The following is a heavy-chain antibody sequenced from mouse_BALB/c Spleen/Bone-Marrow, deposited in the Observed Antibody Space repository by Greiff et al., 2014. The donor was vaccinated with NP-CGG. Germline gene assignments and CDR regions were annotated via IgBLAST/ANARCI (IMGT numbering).Heavy chain of an antibody. CDR2: IWADGSX. CDR3: ARITTATGAMDY. J-gene: IGHJ4*01. CDR1: GFSLTNYG. D-gene: IGHD1-2*01. V-gene: IGHV2-9*02. Sequence: VQRVESGPGLVAPSQSLSITCTVSGFSLTNYGVHWVRQPPGKGLEWLGVIWADGSXXXXXXXXXXXXXXXXNSKSQVFFKMNSLQTDDTAMYYCARITTATGAMDYWGQGTSVTVSS.